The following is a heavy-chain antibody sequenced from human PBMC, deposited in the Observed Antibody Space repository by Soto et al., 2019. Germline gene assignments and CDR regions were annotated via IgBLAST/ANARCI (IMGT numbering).Heavy chain of an antibody. CDR3: ARGGHCISTSRQVYYYYGMDV. J-gene: IGHJ6*02. D-gene: IGHD2-2*01. Sequence: SVKVSCKASGGTFSSYAISWVRQAPGQGLEWMGGIIPIFGTANYAQKFQGRVTITADESTSTAYMELSSLRSEDTAVYYCARGGHCISTSRQVYYYYGMDVWGQGTTVTVSS. CDR2: IIPIFGTA. V-gene: IGHV1-69*13. CDR1: GGTFSSYA.